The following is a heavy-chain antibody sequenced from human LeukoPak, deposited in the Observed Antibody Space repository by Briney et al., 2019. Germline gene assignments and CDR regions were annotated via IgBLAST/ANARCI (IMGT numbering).Heavy chain of an antibody. Sequence: PGGSLRLSCASSGFLFAGYGMNWVRQAPGKGPEWVSSISDGSRDTNYADFVKGRFTISRDNSKNTLYLQMNSPRAEDTAVYYCAKDFIAISEWEPLGYWGQGTLVTVSS. CDR3: AKDFIAISEWEPLGY. D-gene: IGHD1-26*01. V-gene: IGHV3-23*01. J-gene: IGHJ4*02. CDR2: ISDGSRDT. CDR1: GFLFAGYG.